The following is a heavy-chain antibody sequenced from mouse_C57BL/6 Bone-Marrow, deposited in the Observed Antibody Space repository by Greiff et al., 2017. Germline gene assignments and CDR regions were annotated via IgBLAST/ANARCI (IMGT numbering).Heavy chain of an antibody. CDR1: GFSFNTYA. J-gene: IGHJ4*01. V-gene: IGHV10-1*01. D-gene: IGHD2-1*01. CDR3: VRFGNGYYYAMDY. CDR2: IRSKSNNYAT. Sequence: EVMLVESGGGLVQPKGSLKLSCAASGFSFNTYAMNWVRQAPGKGLEWVARIRSKSNNYATYYADSVKDRFTISRDDSESMLYLQMNNLKTEDTAMYYCVRFGNGYYYAMDYWGQGTSVTVSS.